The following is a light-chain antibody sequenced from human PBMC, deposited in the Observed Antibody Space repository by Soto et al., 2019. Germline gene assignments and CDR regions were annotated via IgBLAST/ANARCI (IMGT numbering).Light chain of an antibody. CDR2: EGS. V-gene: IGLV2-23*01. J-gene: IGLJ7*01. CDR1: SSDVGSYNL. Sequence: QSVLTQPASVSGSPGQSITISCTGTSSDVGSYNLVSWYQQHPGKAPKLMIYEGSKRPSGVSNRFSGSKSGNTASLTISGLQAEDEAEYYCCSYAGSSPLAVFGGGTQLTVL. CDR3: CSYAGSSPLAV.